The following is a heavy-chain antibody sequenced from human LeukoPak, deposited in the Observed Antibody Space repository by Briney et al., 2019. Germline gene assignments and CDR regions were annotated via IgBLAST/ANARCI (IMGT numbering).Heavy chain of an antibody. Sequence: SETLSLTCTVSGGSISSYYWSWIRQPPGEGLEWIGYIYYSGSTNYNPSLKSRVTISVDTPKNQFSLKLSSVTAADTAVYYCARDPLISSGYYSITKPFVFDIWGQGTMVTVSS. D-gene: IGHD3-22*01. CDR1: GGSISSYY. CDR3: ARDPLISSGYYSITKPFVFDI. J-gene: IGHJ3*02. V-gene: IGHV4-59*12. CDR2: IYYSGST.